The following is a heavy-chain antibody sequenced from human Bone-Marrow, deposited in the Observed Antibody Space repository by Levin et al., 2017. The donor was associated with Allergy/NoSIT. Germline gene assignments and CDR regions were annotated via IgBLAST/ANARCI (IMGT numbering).Heavy chain of an antibody. Sequence: ASVKVSCQASGNSLSTHWVAWVRQVPGKGLEWMGIIDPSDSDTRYSPSFQGQVTISVDKSINTAYLQWSSLTASDTGIYYCARRDLDKIFGMDVWGQGTTVIVSS. CDR3: ARRDLDKIFGMDV. D-gene: IGHD3/OR15-3a*01. J-gene: IGHJ6*02. CDR1: GNSLSTHW. CDR2: IDPSDSDT. V-gene: IGHV5-51*01.